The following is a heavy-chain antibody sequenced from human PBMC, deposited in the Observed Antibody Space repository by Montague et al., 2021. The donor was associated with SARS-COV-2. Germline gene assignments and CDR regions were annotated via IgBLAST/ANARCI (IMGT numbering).Heavy chain of an antibody. J-gene: IGHJ1*01. D-gene: IGHD6-13*01. CDR2: ISGSGSYI. CDR3: ARDVFPPSSWPAEYFQH. CDR1: GFSFIHYN. Sequence: SLRLSCAGSGFSFIHYNINWVRQAPGKGLEWVSCISGSGSYIYYADSVKGRFTISRDNSKNTLYLQMNSLRAEDTAVYYCARDVFPPSSWPAEYFQHWGQGTLVTVSS. V-gene: IGHV3-21*01.